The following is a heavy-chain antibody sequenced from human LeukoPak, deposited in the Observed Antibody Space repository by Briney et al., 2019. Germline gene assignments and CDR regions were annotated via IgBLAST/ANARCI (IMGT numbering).Heavy chain of an antibody. Sequence: PGGSLRLSCAASGFTFSSYAMSWVRQAPGQGLEWVSAISGSGGSTYYADSVKGRFTISRDNSKNTLYLQMNSLRAEDTAVYYCAKDLITMVRGVYYFDYWGQGTLVTVSS. CDR2: ISGSGGST. CDR3: AKDLITMVRGVYYFDY. CDR1: GFTFSSYA. D-gene: IGHD3-10*01. V-gene: IGHV3-23*01. J-gene: IGHJ4*02.